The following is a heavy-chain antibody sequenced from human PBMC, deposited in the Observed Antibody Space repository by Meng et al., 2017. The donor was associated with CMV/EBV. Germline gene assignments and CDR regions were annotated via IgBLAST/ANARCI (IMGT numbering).Heavy chain of an antibody. CDR1: GFTFSSYS. V-gene: IGHV3-21*01. CDR3: ARDTITMIASDY. CDR2: ISSSSSYI. D-gene: IGHD3-22*01. Sequence: GESLKISCAASGFTFSSYSMNWVRQAPGKGLEWVSSISSSSSYIYYADSVKGRFTISRDNAKNSLYLQMNGLRAEDTAVYYCARDTITMIASDYWGQGTLVTVSS. J-gene: IGHJ4*02.